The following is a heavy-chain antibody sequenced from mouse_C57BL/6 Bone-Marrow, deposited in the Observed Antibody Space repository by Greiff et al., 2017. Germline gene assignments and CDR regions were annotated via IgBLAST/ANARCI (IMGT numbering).Heavy chain of an antibody. CDR1: GYTFTSYW. CDR3: ATTIYYYGSSLFDY. J-gene: IGHJ2*01. CDR2: IDPSDSET. V-gene: IGHV1-52*01. D-gene: IGHD1-1*01. Sequence: QVQLQQPGAELVRPGSSVKLSCKASGYTFTSYWMHWVKRRPIQGLEWIGNIDPSDSETHYNQKFKDKATLTVAKSSSTAYMQLSSLTSEDSAVYYCATTIYYYGSSLFDYWGQGTTLTVSS.